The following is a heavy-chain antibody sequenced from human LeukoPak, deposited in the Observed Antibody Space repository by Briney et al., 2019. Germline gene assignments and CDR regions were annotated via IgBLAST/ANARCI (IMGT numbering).Heavy chain of an antibody. J-gene: IGHJ4*02. V-gene: IGHV3-9*01. D-gene: IGHD1-1*01. Sequence: GRSLRLSCAASGFTFDDYAMHWVWQAPGKGLEWVSGISWNSGSIDYAGSVRGRFTISRDNAKNSLFLQMSSLRAEDTALYYCAKGTGKYWTYFDYWGLGTLVTVSS. CDR2: ISWNSGSI. CDR3: AKGTGKYWTYFDY. CDR1: GFTFDDYA.